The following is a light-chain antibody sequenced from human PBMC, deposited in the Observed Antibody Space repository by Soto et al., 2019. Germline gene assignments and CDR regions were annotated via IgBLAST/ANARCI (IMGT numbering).Light chain of an antibody. CDR1: SSDVGGYNY. V-gene: IGLV2-14*01. J-gene: IGLJ2*01. Sequence: QSALTQPASVSGSPGQSITISCTGTSSDVGGYNYVSWYQQHPGKAPKLMIYDVSNRPSVVSNRFSGSKSGNTASLTISGLQAEYEAEYYCSSYTSSSTLVFGGGTKLTVL. CDR2: DVS. CDR3: SSYTSSSTLV.